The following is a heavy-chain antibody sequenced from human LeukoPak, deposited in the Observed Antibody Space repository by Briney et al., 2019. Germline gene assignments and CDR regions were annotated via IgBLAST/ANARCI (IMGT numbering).Heavy chain of an antibody. CDR2: ISGSGSST. CDR1: GFTFSNYA. D-gene: IGHD6-19*01. V-gene: IGHV3-23*01. Sequence: PGGSLRLPCAASGFTFSNYAMTWVRQAPGKGLEWVSGISGSGSSTYYADSVKGRFTLSRDYPKNTLYLQMNSLRAEDTAVYFCARGIAVAKNAFDIWGQGTMVTVSS. J-gene: IGHJ3*02. CDR3: ARGIAVAKNAFDI.